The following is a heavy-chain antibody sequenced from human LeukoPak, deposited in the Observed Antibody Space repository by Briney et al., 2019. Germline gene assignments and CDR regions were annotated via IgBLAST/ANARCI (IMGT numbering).Heavy chain of an antibody. CDR1: GFAFSSHA. Sequence: PGGSLRLSCAASGFAFSSHAMTWVRQAPGKGLEWVSAISGRGGSTYYADSVKGRFTISSDNSKNTLYLQMNRLRVEDTAVYYCAADDTSGWCFDSWGQGTLVTVSS. D-gene: IGHD6-19*01. V-gene: IGHV3-23*01. J-gene: IGHJ4*02. CDR2: ISGRGGST. CDR3: AADDTSGWCFDS.